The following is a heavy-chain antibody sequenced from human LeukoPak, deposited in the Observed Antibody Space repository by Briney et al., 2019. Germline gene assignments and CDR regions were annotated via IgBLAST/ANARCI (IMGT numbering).Heavy chain of an antibody. V-gene: IGHV3-23*01. Sequence: GGSLRLSCAASGWTFSSYGMGWVRQAPGKGLEWVAGISGSGSSKYYADSVKGRFTIARDNSKNTLHLQMNSLRADDTAIYSCAKDFSFIAAVTFDYWGQGTLVTVSS. CDR1: GWTFSSYG. CDR3: AKDFSFIAAVTFDY. D-gene: IGHD6-13*01. CDR2: ISGSGSSK. J-gene: IGHJ4*02.